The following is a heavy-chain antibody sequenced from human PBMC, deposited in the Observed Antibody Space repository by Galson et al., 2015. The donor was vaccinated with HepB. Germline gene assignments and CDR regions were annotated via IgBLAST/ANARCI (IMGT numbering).Heavy chain of an antibody. D-gene: IGHD3-22*01. J-gene: IGHJ3*02. Sequence: SLRLSCAASGFTFSNAWMSWVRQAPGKGLEWVGRIKSKTDGGTTDYAAPVKGRFTISRDDSKNTLYLQMNSLKTEDTAVYYCTTDGVVVITKGRSAFDIWGQGTMVTVSS. CDR2: IKSKTDGGTT. CDR3: TTDGVVVITKGRSAFDI. V-gene: IGHV3-15*01. CDR1: GFTFSNAW.